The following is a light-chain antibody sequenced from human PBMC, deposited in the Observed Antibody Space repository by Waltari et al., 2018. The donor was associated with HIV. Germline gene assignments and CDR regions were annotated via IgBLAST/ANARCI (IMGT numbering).Light chain of an antibody. CDR1: SSDVGGYNF. CDR3: ISYAGSNNLWV. Sequence: QSALPQPPSASGSPGQSLCISCTGTSSDVGGYNFVTWYQQPPDKAPKLMIYEVSKRPSGVPDRFSGAKSGNTASLTVSGLQAEDEADYYCISYAGSNNLWVFGGGTKLTVL. J-gene: IGLJ3*02. CDR2: EVS. V-gene: IGLV2-8*01.